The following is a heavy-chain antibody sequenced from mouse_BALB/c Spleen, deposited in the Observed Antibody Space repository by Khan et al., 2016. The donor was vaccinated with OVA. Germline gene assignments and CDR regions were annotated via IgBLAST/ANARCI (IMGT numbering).Heavy chain of an antibody. J-gene: IGHJ3*01. CDR1: GFSLTDYG. Sequence: QMQLEESGPGLVAPSQSLSITCTVSGFSLTDYGINWVRQPPGKGLELLGMIWGDGSTDYNSALKSRLSISKDNSKSQVFLKMNSLQTDDSARYYWARKLRLGGFTYWGQGTLVTVSA. D-gene: IGHD1-2*01. CDR2: IWGDGST. V-gene: IGHV2-6-7*01. CDR3: ARKLRLGGFTY.